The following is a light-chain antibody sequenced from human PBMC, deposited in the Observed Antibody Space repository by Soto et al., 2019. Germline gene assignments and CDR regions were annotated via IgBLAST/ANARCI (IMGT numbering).Light chain of an antibody. CDR2: DVS. V-gene: IGLV2-23*02. J-gene: IGLJ2*01. CDR1: SSDVGSYNF. CDR3: CSYAGSSTLV. Sequence: QSALTQPASVSGSPGQSITISCTGTSSDVGSYNFVSWYQQHPGKAPKLMIYDVSKRPSWVSNRFSGSKSGNTASLTISGLQVEDEADYYCCSYAGSSTLVFGGGTQLTVL.